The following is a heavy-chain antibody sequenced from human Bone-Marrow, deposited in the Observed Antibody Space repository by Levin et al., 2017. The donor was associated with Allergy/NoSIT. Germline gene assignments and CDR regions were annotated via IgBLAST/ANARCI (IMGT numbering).Heavy chain of an antibody. Sequence: GGSLRLSCAASGFSLTDYGMNWVRQAPGKGLEWVSSISSTSGYTYYADSLKGRFTISRDNAKNSLYLQMNSLRAEDTAVYYCARAPLNAAIVSSYWGQGTLVTVSS. J-gene: IGHJ4*02. CDR1: GFSLTDYG. D-gene: IGHD5-18*01. CDR3: ARAPLNAAIVSSY. CDR2: ISSTSGYT. V-gene: IGHV3-21*01.